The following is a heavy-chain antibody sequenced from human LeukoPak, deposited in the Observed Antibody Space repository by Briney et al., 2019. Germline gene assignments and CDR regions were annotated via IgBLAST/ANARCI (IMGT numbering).Heavy chain of an antibody. V-gene: IGHV3-7*04. J-gene: IGHJ5*02. CDR2: IKQDGSEK. CDR3: ARGKGPDP. CDR1: GFTFNTYW. Sequence: GGSLRLSCAASGFTFNTYWMSWVRQAPGKGLEWVAKIKQDGSEKYYVDSVKGRFIISRDNAENSLYLQMNSLRAEDTAVYNCARGKGPDPWGQGTLVTVSS.